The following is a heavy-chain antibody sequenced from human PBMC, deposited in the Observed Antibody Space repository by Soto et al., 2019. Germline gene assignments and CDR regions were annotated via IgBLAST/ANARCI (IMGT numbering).Heavy chain of an antibody. CDR3: ARGGSSGYYLYYFDY. V-gene: IGHV4-34*01. CDR1: GGSFSGYY. D-gene: IGHD3-22*01. Sequence: QVQLQQWGAGLLKPSETLSLTCAVYGGSFSGYYWSWIRQPPGKGLEWIGEINHSGSTNYNPSLTIRGTISVDTSKNQFSLKLSSGTAADAAVYYCARGGSSGYYLYYFDYWGQGTLVTVSS. J-gene: IGHJ4*02. CDR2: INHSGST.